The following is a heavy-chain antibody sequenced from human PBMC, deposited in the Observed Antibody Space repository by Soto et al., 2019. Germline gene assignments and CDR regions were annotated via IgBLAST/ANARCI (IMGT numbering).Heavy chain of an antibody. CDR3: ARDVVAGTTYFAY. CDR1: GFTFSSYG. CDR2: IWYDGSNK. Sequence: GGSLRLSCAASGFTFSSYGMHWVRQAPGKGLEWVAVIWYDGSNKYYADSVKGRFTISRDNSKNTLYLQMNSLRAEDTAVYYCARDVVAGTTYFAYWGQGTLVTVSS. D-gene: IGHD6-19*01. J-gene: IGHJ4*02. V-gene: IGHV3-33*01.